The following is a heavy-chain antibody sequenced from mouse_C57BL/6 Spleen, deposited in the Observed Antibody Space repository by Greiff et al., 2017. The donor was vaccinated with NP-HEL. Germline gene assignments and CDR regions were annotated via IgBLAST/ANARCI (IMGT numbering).Heavy chain of an antibody. Sequence: EVKLMESGPGLVKPSQSLSLTCSVTGYSITSGYYWNWIRQFPGNKLEWMGYISYDGSNNYNPSLKNRISITRDTSKNQFFLKLNSVTTEDTATYYCAREFYYGSSGYFDVWGTGTTVTVSS. D-gene: IGHD1-1*01. CDR1: GYSITSGYY. CDR3: AREFYYGSSGYFDV. J-gene: IGHJ1*03. CDR2: ISYDGSN. V-gene: IGHV3-6*01.